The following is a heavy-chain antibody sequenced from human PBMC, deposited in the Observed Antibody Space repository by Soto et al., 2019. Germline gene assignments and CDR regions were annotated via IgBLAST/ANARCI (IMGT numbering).Heavy chain of an antibody. D-gene: IGHD2-15*01. CDR2: IHYGGST. V-gene: IGHV4-39*01. J-gene: IGHJ4*02. Sequence: PSETLSLTCTVSGGSISSSNFYWGWFRQSPGKGLEWIGSIHYGGSTYYNPSLKSRITISVDTSKNQFSLNLSSVTAADTAVYYCARGPGGCSGGSCYSETLDYWGQGTLVTVSS. CDR3: ARGPGGCSGGSCYSETLDY. CDR1: GGSISSSNFY.